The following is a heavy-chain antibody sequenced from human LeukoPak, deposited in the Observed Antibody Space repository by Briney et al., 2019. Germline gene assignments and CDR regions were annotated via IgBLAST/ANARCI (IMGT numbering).Heavy chain of an antibody. D-gene: IGHD2-8*01. J-gene: IGHJ4*02. Sequence: PSETLSLTCTVSGGSISSSSYCWGWIRQPPGKGLEWIGSIYYSGSTYYNPSLKSRVTISVDTSKNQFSLNLSSVTAADTAVYYCANSMGGRYFDYWGQGTLVTVSS. CDR1: GGSISSSSYC. V-gene: IGHV4-39*01. CDR2: IYYSGST. CDR3: ANSMGGRYFDY.